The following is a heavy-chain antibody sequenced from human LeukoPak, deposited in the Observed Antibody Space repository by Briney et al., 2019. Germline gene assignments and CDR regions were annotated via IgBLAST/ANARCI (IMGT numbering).Heavy chain of an antibody. J-gene: IGHJ6*03. CDR1: GGSISSSNYY. D-gene: IGHD6-19*01. Sequence: PSETLSLTCSVSGGSISSSNYYWSWIRQPAGKGLEWIGRIYTSESTNYNPSLKSRVTISVDTSKNQFSLKLSSVTAADTAVYYCARIPYSSGWDGYYYYYMDVWGKGTTVTISS. V-gene: IGHV4-61*02. CDR2: IYTSEST. CDR3: ARIPYSSGWDGYYYYYMDV.